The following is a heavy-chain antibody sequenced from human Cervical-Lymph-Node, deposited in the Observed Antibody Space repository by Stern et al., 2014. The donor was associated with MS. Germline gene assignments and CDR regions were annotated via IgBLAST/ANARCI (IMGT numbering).Heavy chain of an antibody. CDR1: GYTFTSYA. J-gene: IGHJ5*02. D-gene: IGHD6-19*01. V-gene: IGHV1-3*01. Sequence: QMQLVQSGAEVKKPGASVKVSCKASGYTFTSYAMHWVRQAPGQRLEWMGWINAGNGNTKYSQKFQGRVTITRDTSASTAYMELSSLRSEDTAVYYCARDQIEQWLVRENWVDPWGQGTLVTVSS. CDR3: ARDQIEQWLVRENWVDP. CDR2: INAGNGNT.